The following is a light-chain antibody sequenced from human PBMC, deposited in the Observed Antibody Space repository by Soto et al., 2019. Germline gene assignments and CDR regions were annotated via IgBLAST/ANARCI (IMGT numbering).Light chain of an antibody. J-gene: IGLJ2*01. CDR1: SSNIGRNH. CDR3: AAWDDSLRGPV. CDR2: KNN. Sequence: QSVMTQPPSASGTPGQRVTISCSGTSSNIGRNHVSWYQQFPGTAPKLLIYKNNQRPSGVSDRFSGSRSGTSASLAISGLRSEDEADYYCAAWDDSLRGPVFGGGTKPPS. V-gene: IGLV1-47*01.